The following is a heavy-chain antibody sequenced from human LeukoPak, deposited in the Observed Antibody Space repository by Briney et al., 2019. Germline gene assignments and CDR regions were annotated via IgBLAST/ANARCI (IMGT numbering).Heavy chain of an antibody. CDR2: IIPILGIA. D-gene: IGHD6-13*01. CDR3: ARDPIAAAGTPLDY. CDR1: GGTFSSYA. V-gene: IGHV1-69*04. Sequence: ASVKVSCKASGGTFSSYAISWVRQAPGQGLEWMGRIIPILGIANYAQKFQGRVTITADKSTSTAYMELSSLRSEDTAVYYCARDPIAAAGTPLDYWGQGTLVNVSS. J-gene: IGHJ4*02.